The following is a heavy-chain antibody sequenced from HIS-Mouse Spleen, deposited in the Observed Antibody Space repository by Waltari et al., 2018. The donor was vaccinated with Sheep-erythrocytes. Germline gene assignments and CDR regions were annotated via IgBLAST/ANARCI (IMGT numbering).Heavy chain of an antibody. CDR2: ISGSGGST. J-gene: IGHJ6*02. V-gene: IGHV3-23*01. Sequence: EVQLLESGGGLVQPGGSLRLSCAASGFTFSSYAMSWVRQAPGKGLGWVSAISGSGGSTYYADSVKGRFTISRDNSKNTLYLQMNSLRAEDTAVYYCAKDLNWGSYYYGMDVWGQGTTVTVSS. CDR1: GFTFSSYA. CDR3: AKDLNWGSYYYGMDV. D-gene: IGHD7-27*01.